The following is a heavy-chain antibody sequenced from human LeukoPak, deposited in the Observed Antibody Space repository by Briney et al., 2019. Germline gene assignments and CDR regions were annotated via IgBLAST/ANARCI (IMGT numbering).Heavy chain of an antibody. D-gene: IGHD6-13*01. Sequence: VASVKVSCKASGGTFSSYAISWVRQAPGQGLEWMGRIIPIFGTANYAQKFQGRVTITTDESTSTAYMELSSLRSEDTAVYYCARSGHSSSWYYFDHWGQGTLVTVSS. CDR1: GGTFSSYA. J-gene: IGHJ4*02. CDR3: ARSGHSSSWYYFDH. CDR2: IIPIFGTA. V-gene: IGHV1-69*05.